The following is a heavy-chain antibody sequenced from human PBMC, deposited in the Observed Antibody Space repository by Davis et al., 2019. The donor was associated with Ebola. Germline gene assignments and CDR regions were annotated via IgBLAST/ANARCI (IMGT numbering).Heavy chain of an antibody. D-gene: IGHD2-21*02. V-gene: IGHV1-18*01. J-gene: IGHJ6*02. CDR1: GGTFSSYA. CDR2: ISAYNGNT. Sequence: ASVKVSCKASGGTFSSYAISWVRQAPGQGLEWMGWISAYNGNTNYAQKLQGRVTMTTDTSTSTAYMELRSLRSDDTAVYYCARDIVVVTALYYYGMDVWGQGTTVTVSS. CDR3: ARDIVVVTALYYYGMDV.